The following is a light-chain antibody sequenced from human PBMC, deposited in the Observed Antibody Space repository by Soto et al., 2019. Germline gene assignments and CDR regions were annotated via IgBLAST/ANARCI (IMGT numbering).Light chain of an antibody. J-gene: IGKJ4*01. V-gene: IGKV1-33*01. CDR3: QQYDNLPLT. Sequence: EIQMTQSPSTLPASVGDRVTITCRASQSISNWLAWYQQKPGTAPKXLIYHASTLETGVPSRFSVSGSGTDFTFTLSSLQPEDSATYDGQQYDNLPLTFGGGTKVDIK. CDR1: QSISNW. CDR2: HAS.